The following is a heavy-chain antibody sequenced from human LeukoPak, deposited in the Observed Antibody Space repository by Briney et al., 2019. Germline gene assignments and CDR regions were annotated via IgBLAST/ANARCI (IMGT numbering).Heavy chain of an antibody. Sequence: GGSLRLSCAASGFTFSSYAMSWVRQAPGKGLEWVSAISGSGGSTYYADSVKGRFTISRDNSKNSLYLQMNSLRAEDTAVYYCAKDFRRDGYNADYWGQGTLVTVSS. J-gene: IGHJ4*02. CDR3: AKDFRRDGYNADY. D-gene: IGHD5-24*01. CDR2: ISGSGGST. V-gene: IGHV3-23*01. CDR1: GFTFSSYA.